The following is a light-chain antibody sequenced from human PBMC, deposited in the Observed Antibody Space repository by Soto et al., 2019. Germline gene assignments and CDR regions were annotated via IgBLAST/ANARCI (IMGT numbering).Light chain of an antibody. J-gene: IGKJ3*01. Sequence: EIVLTQSPRTLSLSPGESATLSCRASQNVYINSLAWFQQKPGQTPRLLIYGPSTRAAGVPDRFTGSGYGADVALTITSLEPEDFAMYYCQQYGGAPFTFGPGTRV. CDR1: QNVYINS. CDR2: GPS. CDR3: QQYGGAPFT. V-gene: IGKV3-20*01.